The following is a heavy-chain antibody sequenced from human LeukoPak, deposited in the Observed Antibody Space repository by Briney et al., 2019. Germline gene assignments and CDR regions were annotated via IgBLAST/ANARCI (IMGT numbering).Heavy chain of an antibody. Sequence: ASVKVSCKASGYTFFNYGISWVRQTPGQGLEWMGWISGHNGNTNYAQKLQGRVTMTTDTSTNTAYMELRSLRSDDTAMYFCARQPTVDTAMVTYYFDYWGQGTLVTVSS. CDR3: ARQPTVDTAMVTYYFDY. D-gene: IGHD5-18*01. V-gene: IGHV1-18*01. CDR2: ISGHNGNT. J-gene: IGHJ4*02. CDR1: GYTFFNYG.